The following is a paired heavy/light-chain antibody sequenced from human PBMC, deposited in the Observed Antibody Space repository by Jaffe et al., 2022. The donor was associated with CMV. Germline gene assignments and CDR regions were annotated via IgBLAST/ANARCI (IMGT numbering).Heavy chain of an antibody. Sequence: EVQLVESGGGLVKPGGSLRLSCEASGFAFNTYIFNWVRQAPGQGLQWVSSISSRGTYIYYGDSMQGRFTVSRDNERNILNLQMNSLTVEDTAVYYCARVTDGYKKLEFWGQGTLVVVSS. CDR3: ARVTDGYKKLEF. CDR2: ISSRGTYI. V-gene: IGHV3-21*01. D-gene: IGHD1-1*01. J-gene: IGHJ4*02. CDR1: GFAFNTYI.
Light chain of an antibody. V-gene: IGLV2-23*02. J-gene: IGLJ2*01. CDR3: CSYAGSSSVV. CDR1: SNDVENYNL. CDR2: EVN. Sequence: HSALTQPASVSGSPGQSITISCTGTSNDVENYNLVSWYQQHPGKVPKLIIYEVNKRPSGVSNRFSGSKSGNRASLTISGLQAEDEADYYCCSYAGSSSVVFGGGTKLTVL.